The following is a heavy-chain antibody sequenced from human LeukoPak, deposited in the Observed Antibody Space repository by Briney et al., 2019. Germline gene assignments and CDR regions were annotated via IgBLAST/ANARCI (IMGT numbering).Heavy chain of an antibody. CDR1: GYTFTSYG. J-gene: IGHJ1*01. Sequence: ASVKVSCKASGYTFTSYGISWVRQAPGQGLEWMGWISAYNGNTNYAQKLQGRVTMTTDTSTSTAYMELRSLRSDDTAVYYCARDLYSSLYNRDFQHWGQGTLVTVSS. CDR2: ISAYNGNT. CDR3: ARDLYSSLYNRDFQH. D-gene: IGHD6-19*01. V-gene: IGHV1-18*01.